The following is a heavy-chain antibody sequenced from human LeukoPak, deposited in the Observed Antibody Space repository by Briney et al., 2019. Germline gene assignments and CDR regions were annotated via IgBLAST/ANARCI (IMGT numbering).Heavy chain of an antibody. CDR1: GFTFSSSA. CDR2: ISNNGGYT. V-gene: IGHV3-23*01. Sequence: GGSLRLSCAASGFTFSSSAMSWVRQAPGKGLEWVSAISNNGGYTYYADSVQGRFTISRDNSKSTQCLQMNSLRAEDTAVYYCAKQLGYCSDGSCYFPYWGQGTLVTVSS. D-gene: IGHD2-15*01. J-gene: IGHJ4*02. CDR3: AKQLGYCSDGSCYFPY.